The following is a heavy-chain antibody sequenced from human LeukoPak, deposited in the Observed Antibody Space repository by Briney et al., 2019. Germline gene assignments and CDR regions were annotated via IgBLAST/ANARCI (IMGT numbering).Heavy chain of an antibody. J-gene: IGHJ3*02. D-gene: IGHD6-6*01. CDR3: AKPSSSSSTWEAFDI. V-gene: IGHV3-30*18. CDR1: GFTVGSYG. CDR2: ISYHGKNK. Sequence: GTSLRLSWAASGFTVGSYGIHWVRQAPGKWREWVAVISYHGKNKYYGDSVKGRFTISRDNSKNTLYLQMNSLRDEDTAVYYCAKPSSSSSTWEAFDIWGQGPLVTVSP.